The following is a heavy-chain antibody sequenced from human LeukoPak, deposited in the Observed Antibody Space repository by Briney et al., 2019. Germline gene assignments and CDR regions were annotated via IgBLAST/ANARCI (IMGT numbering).Heavy chain of an antibody. D-gene: IGHD3-16*01. CDR3: ARGRSLGELRYYYGMDV. Sequence: PGGSLRLSCAASGFTFSSYGMHWVRQAPGKGLEWVAVIWYDGSNKYYADSVKGRFTISRDNSKNTLYLQMNSLRAEDTAVYYCARGRSLGELRYYYGMDVWGQGTTVAVS. CDR1: GFTFSSYG. J-gene: IGHJ6*02. V-gene: IGHV3-33*01. CDR2: IWYDGSNK.